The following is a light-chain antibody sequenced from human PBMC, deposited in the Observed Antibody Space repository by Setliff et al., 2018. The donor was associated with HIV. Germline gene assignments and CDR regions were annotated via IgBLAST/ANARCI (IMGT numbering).Light chain of an antibody. V-gene: IGLV2-11*01. CDR1: TSDVGSYNY. CDR3: SSYTSSSTYV. J-gene: IGLJ1*01. CDR2: DVT. Sequence: QSVLAQPRSVSGSPGQSVTISCTGTTSDVGSYNYVSWYQQHPGKAPKLMIYDVTKRPSGVPDRFSGSKSGNTASLTISGLQAEDEADYCCSSYTSSSTYVFGTGTKV.